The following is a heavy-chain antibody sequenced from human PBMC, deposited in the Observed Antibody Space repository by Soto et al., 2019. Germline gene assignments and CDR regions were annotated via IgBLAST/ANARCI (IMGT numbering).Heavy chain of an antibody. D-gene: IGHD2-2*01. Sequence: SVKVSCKASGGTFSSYAISWVRQAPGQGLEWMGGIIPIFGTANYAQKFQGRVTITADESTSTAYMELSSLRSEDTAVYYCARDPTPSIVVVPAAIEYGMDVWGQGTTVTAP. CDR3: ARDPTPSIVVVPAAIEYGMDV. J-gene: IGHJ6*02. CDR1: GGTFSSYA. CDR2: IIPIFGTA. V-gene: IGHV1-69*13.